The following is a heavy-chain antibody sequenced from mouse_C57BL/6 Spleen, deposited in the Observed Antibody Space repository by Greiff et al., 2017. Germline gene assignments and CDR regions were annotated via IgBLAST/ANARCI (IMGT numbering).Heavy chain of an antibody. Sequence: EVQLQQSGAELVRPGASVKLSCTASGFNIKDYYMHWVKQRPEQGLEWIGRIDPEDGDTEYAPKFQGKATMTADTSSNTAYLQLSSLTSDDTAVYYCTIYYGYDGAMDYGGQGTSVTVSS. D-gene: IGHD2-2*01. CDR1: GFNIKDYY. J-gene: IGHJ4*01. CDR2: IDPEDGDT. V-gene: IGHV14-1*01. CDR3: TIYYGYDGAMDY.